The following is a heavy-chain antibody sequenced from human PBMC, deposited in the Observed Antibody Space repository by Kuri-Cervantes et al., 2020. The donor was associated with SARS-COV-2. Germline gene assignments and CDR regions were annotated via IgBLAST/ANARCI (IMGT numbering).Heavy chain of an antibody. J-gene: IGHJ6*02. CDR3: AREGVLEWLLLGTFGMDV. D-gene: IGHD3-3*01. Sequence: GGSLRLSCAASGFTFSNAWMSWVRQAPGKGLEWVAVIRYDGSNKYYADSVKGRFTISRDNSKNTLHLQMNSLRAEDTAVYYCAREGVLEWLLLGTFGMDVWGQGTTVTVSS. CDR1: GFTFSNAW. V-gene: IGHV3-33*08. CDR2: IRYDGSNK.